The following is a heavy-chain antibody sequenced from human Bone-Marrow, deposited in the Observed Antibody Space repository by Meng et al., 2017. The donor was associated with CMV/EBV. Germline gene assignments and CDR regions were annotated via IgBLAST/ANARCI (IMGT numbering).Heavy chain of an antibody. J-gene: IGHJ4*02. V-gene: IGHV3-9*01. CDR1: GFTFDDYA. CDR2: ISWNSGSI. D-gene: IGHD3-16*01. CDR3: AKGGIMITFGEGYYFDY. Sequence: LSLTCAASGFTFDDYAMHWVRQAPGKGLEWVSGISWNSGSIGYADSVKGRVTISRDNAKNSMYLQMNSLRAEDTALYYCAKGGIMITFGEGYYFDYWGQGTLVTVSS.